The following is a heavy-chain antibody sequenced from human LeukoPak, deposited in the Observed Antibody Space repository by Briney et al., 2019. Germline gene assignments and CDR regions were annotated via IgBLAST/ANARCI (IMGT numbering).Heavy chain of an antibody. Sequence: SETLSLTFTVSGGSISSYYWSWIRQPPGKGLEWIGSIYYSGSTYSNPSLKSRVTVSVDTSKNQFSLRLTSVTAADTAVYYCARVDIGSGSYYRYYYYMDVWGKGTTVTFSS. D-gene: IGHD3-10*01. CDR3: ARVDIGSGSYYRYYYYMDV. CDR2: IYYSGST. CDR1: GGSISSYY. V-gene: IGHV4-59*12. J-gene: IGHJ6*03.